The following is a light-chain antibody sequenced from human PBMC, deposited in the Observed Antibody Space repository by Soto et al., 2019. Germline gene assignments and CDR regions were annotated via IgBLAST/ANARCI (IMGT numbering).Light chain of an antibody. J-gene: IGLJ1*01. CDR2: DVS. V-gene: IGLV2-11*01. Sequence: QSALTQPRSVSGSPGQSVTISCTGTSSHVGGYNYVSWYQQHPGKAPKLMIYDVSKRPSGVPDRFSGSKSGNTASLTISGLQAEDEADYYCCSYAGSYTHVFGTGTKLTVL. CDR1: SSHVGGYNY. CDR3: CSYAGSYTHV.